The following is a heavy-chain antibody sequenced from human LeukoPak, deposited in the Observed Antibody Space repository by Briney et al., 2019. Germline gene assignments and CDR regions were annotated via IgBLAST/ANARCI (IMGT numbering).Heavy chain of an antibody. CDR1: GFTFSSYW. J-gene: IGHJ4*02. Sequence: GGSLRLSCAPSGFTFSSYWMHWVRQGRGKGLVCVSRISSDGSNTYYADSVESRFTISRDNAKNTMYLQMNSLRAEDTAVYYCARGTGYSVFDYWGQGTLVTVSS. CDR3: ARGTGYSVFDY. CDR2: ISSDGSNT. V-gene: IGHV3-74*01. D-gene: IGHD3/OR15-3a*01.